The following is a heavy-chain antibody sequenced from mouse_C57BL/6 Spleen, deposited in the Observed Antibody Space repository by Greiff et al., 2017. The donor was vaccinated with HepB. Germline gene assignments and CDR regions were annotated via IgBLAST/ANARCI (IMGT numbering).Heavy chain of an antibody. CDR3: ARCYYGSSPYYAMDY. Sequence: VKLMESGAELVRPGASVKLSCKASGYTFTDYYINWVKQRPGQGLEWIARIYPGSGNTYYNEKFKGKATLTAEKSSSTAYMQLSSLTSEDSAVYFCARCYYGSSPYYAMDYWGQGTSVTVSS. CDR1: GYTFTDYY. J-gene: IGHJ4*01. V-gene: IGHV1-76*01. CDR2: IYPGSGNT. D-gene: IGHD1-1*01.